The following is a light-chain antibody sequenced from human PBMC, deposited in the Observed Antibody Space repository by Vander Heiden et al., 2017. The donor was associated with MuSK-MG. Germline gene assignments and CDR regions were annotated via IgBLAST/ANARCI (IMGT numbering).Light chain of an antibody. CDR3: QQYYSYSWT. CDR1: QSISSW. CDR2: KAS. V-gene: IGKV1-5*03. Sequence: DIQMTQSPSTLSASVGDRVTITCRASQSISSWLAWYQQKPGKAPKLLIYKASSLESGVPSRFSGSGSGTEFTLTISSLQPDDFATYYCQQYYSYSWTFGQGTKVEMK. J-gene: IGKJ1*01.